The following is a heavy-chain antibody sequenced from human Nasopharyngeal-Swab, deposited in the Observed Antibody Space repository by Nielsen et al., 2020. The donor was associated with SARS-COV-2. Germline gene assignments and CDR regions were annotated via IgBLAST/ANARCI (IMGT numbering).Heavy chain of an antibody. CDR1: GFTFSDYY. CDR2: ISSSGSTI. D-gene: IGHD3-22*01. Sequence: GRSLRFSCAASGFTFSDYYMSWIRQAPGKGLEWVSYISSSGSTIYYADSVKGRFTISRDNAKNSLYLQMNSLRAEDTAVYYCASSYYDSSGYYPDYWGQGTLVTVSS. V-gene: IGHV3-11*01. CDR3: ASSYYDSSGYYPDY. J-gene: IGHJ4*02.